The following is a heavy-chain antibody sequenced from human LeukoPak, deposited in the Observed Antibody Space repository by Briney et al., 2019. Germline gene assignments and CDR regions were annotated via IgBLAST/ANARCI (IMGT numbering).Heavy chain of an antibody. CDR2: ISSSSSYI. CDR3: ARDSTDCSSTSCYDDY. J-gene: IGHJ4*02. D-gene: IGHD2-2*01. V-gene: IGHV3-21*01. Sequence: GGSLRLSCAASGFTFSSYSMNWVRQAPGKGLEWVSSISSSSSYIYYADSVKGRFTISRDNAKNSLYLQMNSLRAEDTAVYYCARDSTDCSSTSCYDDYWGQRTLVTVSS. CDR1: GFTFSSYS.